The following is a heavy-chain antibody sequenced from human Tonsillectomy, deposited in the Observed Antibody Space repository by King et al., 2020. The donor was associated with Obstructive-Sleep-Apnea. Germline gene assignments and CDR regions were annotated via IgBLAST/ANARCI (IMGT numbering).Heavy chain of an antibody. CDR3: ASSAPGLFKLELL. CDR1: VFTFSSYG. D-gene: IGHD1-7*01. V-gene: IGHV3-30*02. CDR2: IRYDGSNK. Sequence: VQLVESGGGVVQPGRSRRLSCAASVFTFSSYGMHLFRQAPGKGLEWVAFIRYDGSNKYYVDSVKGRFTISRDNYKNTLYLQMNSLIAEDTAVYYCASSAPGLFKLELLWGQGTLVTVSA. J-gene: IGHJ4*02.